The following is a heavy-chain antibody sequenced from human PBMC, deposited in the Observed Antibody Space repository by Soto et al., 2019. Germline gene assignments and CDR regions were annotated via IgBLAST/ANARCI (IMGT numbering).Heavy chain of an antibody. CDR3: ARPVDDSSGYYEYYFDY. D-gene: IGHD3-22*01. V-gene: IGHV1-2*02. CDR1: GYTFTGYY. CDR2: INPNSGGT. Sequence: ASVKVSCKASGYTFTGYYMHWVRQAPGQGLEWMGWINPNSGGTNYAQKFQGRVTMTRDTSISTAYMELSRLRSDDTAVYYCARPVDDSSGYYEYYFDYWGHGTLVTVSS. J-gene: IGHJ4*01.